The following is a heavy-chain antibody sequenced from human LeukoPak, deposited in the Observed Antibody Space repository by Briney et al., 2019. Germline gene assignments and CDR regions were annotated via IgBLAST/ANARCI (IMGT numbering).Heavy chain of an antibody. Sequence: GASVKVSCKASGGTFSSYAISWVRQAPGQGLEWMGRIIPILGIANYAQKFQGRVTITADKSTSTAYMELSSLRSDDTAVYYCARVYCGGDCFSYAFDIWGQGTMVTVSS. D-gene: IGHD2-21*02. J-gene: IGHJ3*02. CDR3: ARVYCGGDCFSYAFDI. CDR1: GGTFSSYA. V-gene: IGHV1-69*04. CDR2: IIPILGIA.